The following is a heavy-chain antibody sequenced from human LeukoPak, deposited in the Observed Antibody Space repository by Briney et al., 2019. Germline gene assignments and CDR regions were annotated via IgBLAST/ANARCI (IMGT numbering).Heavy chain of an antibody. V-gene: IGHV1-8*01. CDR1: GYTFTSYD. J-gene: IGHJ4*02. CDR2: MNPNSGNT. CDR3: ARGTTIFGVVTQTGDY. D-gene: IGHD3-3*01. Sequence: GASVKVSCKASGYTFTSYDINWVRQATGQGLEWMGWMNPNSGNTGYAQEFQGRVTMTRNTSISTAYMELSSLRSEDTAVYYCARGTTIFGVVTQTGDYWGQGTLVAVSS.